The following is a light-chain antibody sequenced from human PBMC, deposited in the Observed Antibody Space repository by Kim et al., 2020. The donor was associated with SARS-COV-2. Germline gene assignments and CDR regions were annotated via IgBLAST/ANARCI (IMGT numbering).Light chain of an antibody. V-gene: IGLV1-44*01. CDR3: AAWDVSLRGYV. J-gene: IGLJ1*01. Sequence: QSVLTQPPSASGTPGQRVTTSCSGSSSNIGSRPVNWYQQLPGTAPTLLIDGNNQRPSGVPDRFSASKSGTSASLAISGLQSEDEADYYCAAWDVSLRGYVFGTGTKVTVL. CDR2: GNN. CDR1: SSNIGSRP.